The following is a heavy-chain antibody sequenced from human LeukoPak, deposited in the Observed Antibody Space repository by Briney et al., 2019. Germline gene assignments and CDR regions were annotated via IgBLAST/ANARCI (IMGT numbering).Heavy chain of an antibody. V-gene: IGHV1-69*05. CDR3: ARGGYCSSTSCFRYYYYGMDV. D-gene: IGHD2-2*01. CDR1: GGTFSSYA. Sequence: SVKVSCKASGGTFSSYAISWVRQAPGQGLEWMGGIIPIFGTANYAQKFQGRVTITRDTSASTAYMELSSLRSEDTAVYYCARGGYCSSTSCFRYYYYGMDVWGQGTTVTVSS. J-gene: IGHJ6*02. CDR2: IIPIFGTA.